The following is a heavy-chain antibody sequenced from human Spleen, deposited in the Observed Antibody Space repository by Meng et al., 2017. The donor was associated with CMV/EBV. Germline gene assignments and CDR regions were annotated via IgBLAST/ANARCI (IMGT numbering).Heavy chain of an antibody. J-gene: IGHJ4*02. Sequence: LTCAASGFTFSSYGMHWVRQAPGKGLEWVAFIWYDGSSKYYADSVKGRFTISRDNSKNTLYLQMNSLRPEDTAVYYCWQHQADFWGQGTLVTVSS. V-gene: IGHV3-30*02. CDR2: IWYDGSSK. CDR1: GFTFSSYG. CDR3: WQHQADF. D-gene: IGHD6-13*01.